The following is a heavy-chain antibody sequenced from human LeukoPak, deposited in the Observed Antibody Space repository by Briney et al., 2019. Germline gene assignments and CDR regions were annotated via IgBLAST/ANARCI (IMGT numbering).Heavy chain of an antibody. V-gene: IGHV4-31*03. Sequence: SETLSLTCTVSGGSISSGGYYWSWIRQHPGKGLEWIGSIYYSGSTYYNPSLKSRVTISVDTSKNQFSLKLSSVTAADTAVYYCARVVGKQQLDYWGQGTLVTVSS. CDR1: GGSISSGGYY. CDR2: IYYSGST. J-gene: IGHJ4*02. CDR3: ARVVGKQQLDY. D-gene: IGHD6-13*01.